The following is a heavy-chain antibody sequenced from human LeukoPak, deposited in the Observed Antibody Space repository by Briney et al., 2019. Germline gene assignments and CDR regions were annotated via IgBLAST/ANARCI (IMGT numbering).Heavy chain of an antibody. CDR1: GGSISSGDYY. D-gene: IGHD5-12*01. V-gene: IGHV4-30-4*01. Sequence: SETLSLTCTVSGGSISSGDYYWSWIRQPPGKGLEWIGYIYYSGSTYYSPSLKSRVTISVDTSKNQCSLKLSSVTAADTAVYYCARTASGYDSRDAFDIWGQGTMVTVSS. CDR2: IYYSGST. CDR3: ARTASGYDSRDAFDI. J-gene: IGHJ3*02.